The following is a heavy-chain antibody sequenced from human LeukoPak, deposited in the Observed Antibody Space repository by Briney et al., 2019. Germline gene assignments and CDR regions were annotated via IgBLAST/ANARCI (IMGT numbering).Heavy chain of an antibody. CDR1: GFTFGNYG. V-gene: IGHV3-23*01. D-gene: IGHD1-26*01. Sequence: GGSLRLSCAASGFTFGNYGMSWVRLAPGKGLEWVSAISASGGSTYYADSVKGRFTISRDNSKNTLYLQMNSLRAEDTAVYYCARGGSYLSAFDIWGQGTMVTVSS. CDR3: ARGGSYLSAFDI. CDR2: ISASGGST. J-gene: IGHJ3*02.